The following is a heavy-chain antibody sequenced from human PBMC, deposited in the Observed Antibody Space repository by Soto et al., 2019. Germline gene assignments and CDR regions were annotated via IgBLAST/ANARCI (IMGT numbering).Heavy chain of an antibody. CDR2: IYYSGST. D-gene: IGHD4-17*01. V-gene: IGHV4-30-4*01. Sequence: QVQLQESGPGLVKPSQTLSLTCTVSGGSISSGDYYWSWIRQPPGKGLEWIGYIYYSGSTYYNPSLQRRVNISGDNSKKQFSLELSPGTAADPGVYYCAREYGPDYYYGMDVWGQGTTVTVSS. CDR1: GGSISSGDYY. J-gene: IGHJ6*02. CDR3: AREYGPDYYYGMDV.